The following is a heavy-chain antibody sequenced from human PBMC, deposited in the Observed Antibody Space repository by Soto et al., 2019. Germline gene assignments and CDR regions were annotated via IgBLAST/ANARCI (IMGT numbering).Heavy chain of an antibody. CDR3: ARDRTAVIDY. V-gene: IGHV1-18*01. CDR2: FNAYNRNT. J-gene: IGHJ4*02. D-gene: IGHD4-17*01. Sequence: QVQLVQSGAEVKKPGASVKVSCKASGYTFTSYGIRWVRQAPGQGLEWMGWFNAYNRNTNYAQKLQGRVTMTTDTSSRTAYTELRSLRSDDTVVYDGARDRTAVIDYWGQGTLVTVSS. CDR1: GYTFTSYG.